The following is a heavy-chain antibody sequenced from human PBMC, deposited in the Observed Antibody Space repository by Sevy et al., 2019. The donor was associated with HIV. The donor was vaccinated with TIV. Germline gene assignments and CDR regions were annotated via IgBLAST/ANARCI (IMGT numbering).Heavy chain of an antibody. V-gene: IGHV6-1*01. CDR2: TYYRSKWYN. J-gene: IGHJ4*02. CDR1: GDSVSSNSAA. D-gene: IGHD2-8*01. Sequence: SQTVSLTCAISGDSVSSNSAAWNWIRQSPSRGLEWLGRTYYRSKWYNDYAVSVKSRITINPDTSKNQFSLQLNSVTPEDTAVYYCARETYCTNGVCYNPFDYWGQGTLVTVSS. CDR3: ARETYCTNGVCYNPFDY.